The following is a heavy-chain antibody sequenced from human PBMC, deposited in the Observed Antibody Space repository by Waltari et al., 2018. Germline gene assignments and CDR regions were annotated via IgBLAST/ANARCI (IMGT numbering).Heavy chain of an antibody. CDR3: AKVGHSGPAKTNWFDP. Sequence: EVQLLESGGGLVQPGGSLRLSCAASGFTFSSYAMSWVRQAPGKGLEWVSAISGSVGSTYYADSVKGRFTISRDNSKNTLYLQMNSLRAEDTAVYYCAKVGHSGPAKTNWFDPWGQGTLVTVSS. CDR2: ISGSVGST. J-gene: IGHJ5*02. CDR1: GFTFSSYA. D-gene: IGHD2-2*01. V-gene: IGHV3-23*01.